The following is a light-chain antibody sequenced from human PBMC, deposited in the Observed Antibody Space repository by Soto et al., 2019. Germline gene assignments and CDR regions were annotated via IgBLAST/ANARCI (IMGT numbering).Light chain of an antibody. J-gene: IGKJ2*03. V-gene: IGKV1-13*02. CDR3: QQFNSYPS. Sequence: AIQLTQSPSSLSASVGDRVTITCRASQGISSALAWYQQKPGKAPKVLIYDASSLQSGVPSRFSGSGSGTEFTLTISCLQPEDFATYYCQQFNSYPSFGQGTKLEIK. CDR2: DAS. CDR1: QGISSA.